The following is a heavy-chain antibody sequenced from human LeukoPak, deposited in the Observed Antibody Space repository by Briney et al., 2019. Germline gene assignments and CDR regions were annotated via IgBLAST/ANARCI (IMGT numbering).Heavy chain of an antibody. CDR3: VGVRWFGGSNWFDP. Sequence: PAGGSLRLSCSACGFTFSTSPMHWVRQAPGKGLEYVSAISIDGGSKYYADSVKRRFTNSRDNSKIPLHLQMSSLRAEGPAVYCCVGVRWFGGSNWFDPLRGATKLSVSS. CDR2: ISIDGGSK. D-gene: IGHD3-10*01. J-gene: IGHJ5*02. V-gene: IGHV3-64D*09. CDR1: GFTFSTSP.